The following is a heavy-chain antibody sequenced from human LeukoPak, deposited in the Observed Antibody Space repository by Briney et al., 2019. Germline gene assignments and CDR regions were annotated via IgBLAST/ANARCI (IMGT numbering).Heavy chain of an antibody. Sequence: SETLSLTCTVSGDSISGSYWSWLRQPPGRGLEWIGYFYYSGYTTYNPSLRSRATISADTSKNQFSLKLSSVTAADTAVYYCVRDRELNYWGQGTLVTVSS. CDR1: GDSISGSY. CDR2: FYYSGYT. J-gene: IGHJ4*02. CDR3: VRDRELNY. V-gene: IGHV4-59*01. D-gene: IGHD1-26*01.